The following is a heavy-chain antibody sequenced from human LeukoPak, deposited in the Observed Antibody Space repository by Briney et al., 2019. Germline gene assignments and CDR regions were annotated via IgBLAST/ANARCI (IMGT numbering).Heavy chain of an antibody. Sequence: GGSLRLSCAASGFTYHDFAMHWVGQAPGKGLEWVAAISWNSDNIDYADSVKGRFTIYRDNDMNSLYLEMASLRVEDSALYYCVKSGGYYYMDAWGKGTPVTVSS. CDR3: VKSGGYYYMDA. D-gene: IGHD3-16*01. J-gene: IGHJ6*03. CDR2: ISWNSDNI. V-gene: IGHV3-9*01. CDR1: GFTYHDFA.